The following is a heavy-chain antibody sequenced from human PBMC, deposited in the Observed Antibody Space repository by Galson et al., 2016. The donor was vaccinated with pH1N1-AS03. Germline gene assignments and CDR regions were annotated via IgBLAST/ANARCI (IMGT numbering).Heavy chain of an antibody. CDR3: ARDNGDVKSGRKDWFDT. J-gene: IGHJ5*02. Sequence: SVKVSCKASGYTFTTYGLTWVRQAPGQGLEWMAWINPYNGNTNYAQRFQGRLTMTTDTSTSTAYMELRSLRSDDTAVYYCARDNGDVKSGRKDWFDTWGQGTLVTVSS. D-gene: IGHD3-10*01. CDR1: GYTFTTYG. CDR2: INPYNGNT. V-gene: IGHV1-18*04.